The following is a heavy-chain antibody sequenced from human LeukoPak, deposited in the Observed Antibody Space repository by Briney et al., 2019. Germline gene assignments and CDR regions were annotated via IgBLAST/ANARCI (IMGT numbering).Heavy chain of an antibody. V-gene: IGHV3-23*01. CDR2: ISSTGSST. D-gene: IGHD4-11*01. Sequence: GGSLRLSCAVSGFTFSSYGMSWARQAPGKGLEWVSAISSTGSSTYYADSVKGRFTISRDNSQNTLYLQMNSLRADDTAVYYCAIRLQVPYWGQGTLVTVSS. CDR3: AIRLQVPY. J-gene: IGHJ4*02. CDR1: GFTFSSYG.